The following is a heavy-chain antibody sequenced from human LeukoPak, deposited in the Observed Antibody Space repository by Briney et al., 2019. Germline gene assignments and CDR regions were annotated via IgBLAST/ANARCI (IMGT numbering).Heavy chain of an antibody. CDR3: AGYIAAAGTGFDP. J-gene: IGHJ5*02. V-gene: IGHV4-39*01. Sequence: PSETLSLTCTVSGGSISSSSYYWGWIRQPPGKGLEWIGSIYYSGSTYYNPSLKSRVTISVDTSKNQFSLKLSSVTAADTAVYYCAGYIAAAGTGFDPWGQGTLVTVSS. D-gene: IGHD6-13*01. CDR2: IYYSGST. CDR1: GGSISSSSYY.